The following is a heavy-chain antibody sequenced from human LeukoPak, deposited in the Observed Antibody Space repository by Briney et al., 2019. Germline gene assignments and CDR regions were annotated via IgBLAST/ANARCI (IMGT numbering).Heavy chain of an antibody. CDR3: AKEGPMVVAGIDY. D-gene: IGHD2-15*01. CDR2: ISGDGGST. Sequence: PGGSLRLSCAASGFTFDDYAIHWVRQAPGKGLEWVSPISGDGGSTYYADSVKGRFTISRDNSKNTLYLQMNSLRAEDTAVYYCAKEGPMVVAGIDYWGQGTLVTVSS. CDR1: GFTFDDYA. J-gene: IGHJ4*02. V-gene: IGHV3-23*01.